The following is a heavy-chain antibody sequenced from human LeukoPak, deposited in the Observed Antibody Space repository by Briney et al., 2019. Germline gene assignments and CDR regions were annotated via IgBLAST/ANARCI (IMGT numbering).Heavy chain of an antibody. D-gene: IGHD1-14*01. CDR2: INAYNGDR. CDR3: ARDITQTRDY. J-gene: IGHJ4*02. CDR1: GYKFTYYG. Sequence: GASVKVSCKTSGYKFTYYGVSWVRQAPGQGLEWMGWINAYNGDRNYAPTLQGRLTLTTDTFTSTAYMELRTLRSDDTAVYYCARDITQTRDYWGQGTQVTVSS. V-gene: IGHV1-18*01.